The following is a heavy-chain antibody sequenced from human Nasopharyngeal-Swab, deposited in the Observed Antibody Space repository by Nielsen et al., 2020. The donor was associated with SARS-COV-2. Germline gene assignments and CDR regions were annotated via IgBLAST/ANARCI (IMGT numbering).Heavy chain of an antibody. J-gene: IGHJ4*02. D-gene: IGHD3-3*01. CDR2: ISSNGGST. CDR3: VKGLTIFGVVIPTPFDY. V-gene: IGHV3-64D*06. Sequence: GGSLRFSCSASGFTFSSYAMHWVRQAPGKGLEYVSAISSNGGSTYYADSVKGRFTISRDNSKNTLYLQMSSLRAEDTAVYYCVKGLTIFGVVIPTPFDYWGQGTLVTVSS. CDR1: GFTFSSYA.